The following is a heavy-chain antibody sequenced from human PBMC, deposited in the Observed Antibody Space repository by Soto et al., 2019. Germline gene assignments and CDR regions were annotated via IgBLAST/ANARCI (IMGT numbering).Heavy chain of an antibody. CDR1: GGTFSSYA. Sequence: QVQLVQSGAEVKKPGSSVKVSCKASGGTFSSYAISWVRQAPGQGLEWMGGIIPIFGTANYAQKFQGRVTVTAXXSXSXXNMGLSSLRSEDTAVYYCARDWATTRRGEEDAFDIWGQGTMVTVSS. CDR3: ARDWATTRRGEEDAFDI. CDR2: IIPIFGTA. D-gene: IGHD3-16*01. J-gene: IGHJ3*02. V-gene: IGHV1-69*12.